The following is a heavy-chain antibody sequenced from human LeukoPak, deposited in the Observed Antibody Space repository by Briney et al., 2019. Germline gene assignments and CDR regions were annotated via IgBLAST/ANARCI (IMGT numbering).Heavy chain of an antibody. CDR1: GGSFSGYY. Sequence: SETLSLTCAVYGGSFSGYYWSWIRQPPGKGLEWIGEINHSGSTNHNPSLKSRVTISVDTSKNQFSLKLSSVTAADTAVYYCARAAYSGSYYVDYWGQGTLVTVSS. CDR3: ARAAYSGSYYVDY. J-gene: IGHJ4*02. CDR2: INHSGST. V-gene: IGHV4-34*01. D-gene: IGHD1-26*01.